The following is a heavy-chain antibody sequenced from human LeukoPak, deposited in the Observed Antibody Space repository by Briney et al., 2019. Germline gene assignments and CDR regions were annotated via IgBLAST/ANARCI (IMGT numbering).Heavy chain of an antibody. V-gene: IGHV3-74*01. CDR1: GFIFSSHW. CDR3: ARGVSGTGPDI. Sequence: GGSLRLSCAASGFIFSSHWMHWVRQAPGKGRVWVSRINTDGSSTDYADSVKGRFTISRDNAKNTLYLQMNSLRAEDTAVYYCARGVSGTGPDIWGQGTMVTVSS. CDR2: INTDGSST. D-gene: IGHD5/OR15-5a*01. J-gene: IGHJ3*02.